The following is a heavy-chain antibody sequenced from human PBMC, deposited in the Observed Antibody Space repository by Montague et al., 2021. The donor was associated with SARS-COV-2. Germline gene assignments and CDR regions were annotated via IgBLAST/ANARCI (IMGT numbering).Heavy chain of an antibody. CDR1: GFTVSSNY. D-gene: IGHD6-19*01. V-gene: IGHV3-53*01. CDR3: ASLGSGWENDY. Sequence: SRSLSFSASGFTVSSNYMSWVRQAPGKGLEWVSVIYSGGGTYYADSVKGRFTISRDNSKNTLYLQMNSLRAEDTAVYYCASLGSGWENDYWGQGTLVSVSS. J-gene: IGHJ4*02. CDR2: IYSGGGT.